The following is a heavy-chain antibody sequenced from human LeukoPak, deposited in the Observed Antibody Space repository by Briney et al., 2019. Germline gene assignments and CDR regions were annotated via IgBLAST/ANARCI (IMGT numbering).Heavy chain of an antibody. CDR2: IKQDGSKR. J-gene: IGHJ4*02. Sequence: GGSLRLSCVASGFPFSSYWMTWVRQAPGKGLEWVANIKQDGSKRSYVDSVKGRFTISGDNAKNSLYLQMNSLRAEDTAIYYCTRVGYIDEGIDYWGQGTLVTVSS. CDR3: TRVGYIDEGIDY. V-gene: IGHV3-7*04. CDR1: GFPFSSYW. D-gene: IGHD5-24*01.